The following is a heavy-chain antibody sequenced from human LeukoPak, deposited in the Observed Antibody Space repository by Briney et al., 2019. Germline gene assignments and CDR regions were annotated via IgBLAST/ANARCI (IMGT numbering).Heavy chain of an antibody. J-gene: IGHJ4*02. V-gene: IGHV3-74*01. Sequence: GGSLRLSCAASGFTFSSYSMHWVRQAPGKGLVWVSRINSDGSSTSYADSVKGRFTISRDNAKNTLYLQMNGLRAEDTALYYCARDGKRGYSYGYTDYWGQGTLVTVSS. CDR2: INSDGSST. CDR3: ARDGKRGYSYGYTDY. CDR1: GFTFSSYS. D-gene: IGHD5-18*01.